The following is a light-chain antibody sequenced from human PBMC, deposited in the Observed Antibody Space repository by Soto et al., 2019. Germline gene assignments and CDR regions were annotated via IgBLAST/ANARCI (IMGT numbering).Light chain of an antibody. CDR3: QQYNSYSWT. Sequence: DIQRTQSPSTLSASVGDRVTITRMASQSISSWLAWYQQKPGKAPKLLIYKASSLESGVPSRFSGSGSGTEFTLTISSLQPDDFATYYCQQYNSYSWTFGQGTKVEIK. V-gene: IGKV1-5*03. CDR1: QSISSW. J-gene: IGKJ1*01. CDR2: KAS.